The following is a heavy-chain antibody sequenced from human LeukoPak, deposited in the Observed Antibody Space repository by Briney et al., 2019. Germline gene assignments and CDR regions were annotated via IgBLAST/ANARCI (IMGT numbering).Heavy chain of an antibody. D-gene: IGHD2-15*01. CDR1: GFTFSSYW. CDR3: AKEFGSGYFDY. J-gene: IGHJ4*02. V-gene: IGHV3-23*01. Sequence: GGSLRLSCAASGFTFSSYWMSWRRQTPGKGLEWVSAISNSGGGTYYADSVKGRFTISRGNSKNTLYLQMNSLRAEDTAVYFCAKEFGSGYFDYWGQGTLVTVSS. CDR2: ISNSGGGT.